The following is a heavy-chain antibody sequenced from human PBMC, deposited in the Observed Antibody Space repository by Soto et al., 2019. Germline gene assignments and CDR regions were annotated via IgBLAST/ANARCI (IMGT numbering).Heavy chain of an antibody. J-gene: IGHJ4*02. CDR2: VSYDGSNQ. CDR1: GFIFSNYA. CDR3: ARDRVYYYDNSGYYNFDY. Sequence: QVQLVESGGGVVQPGRSLRDSCAASGFIFSNYAMHWVRQAPGKGLEWVAVVSYDGSNQFYAESVKGRFTISRDSSKTTLYLQMNNLREEDTAVYYCARDRVYYYDNSGYYNFDYWGQGTLVIVSS. D-gene: IGHD3-22*01. V-gene: IGHV3-30-3*01.